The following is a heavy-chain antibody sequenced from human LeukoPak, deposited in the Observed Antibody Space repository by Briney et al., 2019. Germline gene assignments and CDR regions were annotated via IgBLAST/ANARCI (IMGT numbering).Heavy chain of an antibody. J-gene: IGHJ4*02. CDR3: ARQVGY. V-gene: IGHV4-61*02. CDR1: RDSISSGSYY. Sequence: SETLSLTCTVPRDSISSGSYYWSWVRHPAGEGMEWNGRIYTSGSTIYNRSVKSRVTISVDTSKIQFDLTLSSVTAADTAGYYCARQVGYWGQGTLVTGSS. CDR2: IYTSGST.